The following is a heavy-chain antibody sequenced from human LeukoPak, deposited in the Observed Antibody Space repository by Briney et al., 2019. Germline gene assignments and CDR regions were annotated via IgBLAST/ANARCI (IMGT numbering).Heavy chain of an antibody. CDR3: ARGNSKRYCSGGSCYWFDP. D-gene: IGHD2-15*01. Sequence: ASVKVSCKASGYSFTNYDINWVRQATGQGFEWKGWMNPNSGNTGYVQKFQGRVTMTRNTSISTAYMELSSLRSEDTAVYYCARGNSKRYCSGGSCYWFDPWGQGTLVTVSS. J-gene: IGHJ5*02. CDR1: GYSFTNYD. V-gene: IGHV1-8*01. CDR2: MNPNSGNT.